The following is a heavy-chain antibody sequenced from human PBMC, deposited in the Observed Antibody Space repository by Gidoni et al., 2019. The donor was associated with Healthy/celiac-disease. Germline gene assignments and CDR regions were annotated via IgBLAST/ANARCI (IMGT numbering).Heavy chain of an antibody. J-gene: IGHJ4*02. CDR3: ARGWAAMAHFDY. Sequence: QVQLQESGPGLVKPSETLSLTCTVSGGSISSYYWSWIRQPPGKGLEWIGYIYYSGSTNYNPSLKSRVTISVDTSKNQFSLKLSSVTAADTAVYYCARGWAAMAHFDYWGQGTLVTVSS. D-gene: IGHD5-18*01. CDR1: GGSISSYY. CDR2: IYYSGST. V-gene: IGHV4-59*01.